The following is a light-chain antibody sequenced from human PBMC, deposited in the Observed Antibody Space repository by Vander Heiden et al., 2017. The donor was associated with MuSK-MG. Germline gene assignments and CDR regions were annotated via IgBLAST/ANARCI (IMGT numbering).Light chain of an antibody. Sequence: SYALTQPHSLSVARGQTARITCSRDTLSKQFAYWYQQKAGQTPMLIIYKDTERPSGIPERFSGSTSDTEVTLTISGVQAEDEADYYCQSADSTASYVIFGAGTKLTVL. CDR3: QSADSTASYVI. CDR1: TLSKQF. CDR2: KDT. V-gene: IGLV3-25*03. J-gene: IGLJ2*01.